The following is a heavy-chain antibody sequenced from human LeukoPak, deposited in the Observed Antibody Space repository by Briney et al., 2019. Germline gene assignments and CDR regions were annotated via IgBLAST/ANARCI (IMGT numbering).Heavy chain of an antibody. CDR2: INSDGSST. CDR1: GFTFSSYW. V-gene: IGHV3-74*01. CDR3: ARDTYAEAYFDY. J-gene: IGHJ4*02. Sequence: PGGSLRLSCAASGFTFSSYWMHWVRQAPGKGLVWVSRINSDGSSTRYADSVKGRFTISRDNAKNSLYLQMNSLRAEDTAVYYCARDTYAEAYFDYWGQGTLVTVSS.